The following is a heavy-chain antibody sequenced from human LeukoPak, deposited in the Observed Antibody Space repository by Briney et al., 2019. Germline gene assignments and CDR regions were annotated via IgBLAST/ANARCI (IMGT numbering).Heavy chain of an antibody. Sequence: GGSLRLSCAASGFTLSSCDMHWVRQATGKGLEWVSKIGTAGDTYYPASVKGRFTISRENAKNSLYLQMNSLRAGDTAVYYCVRATAGFDYWGQGTLVTVSS. J-gene: IGHJ4*02. CDR1: GFTLSSCD. CDR3: VRATAGFDY. V-gene: IGHV3-13*04. CDR2: IGTAGDT.